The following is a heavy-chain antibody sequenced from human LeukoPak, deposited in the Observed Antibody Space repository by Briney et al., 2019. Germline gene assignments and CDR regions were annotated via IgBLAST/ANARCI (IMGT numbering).Heavy chain of an antibody. Sequence: GGSLRLSCAASKFTFSTFSMNWVRQAPGKGLEWVSYISSSSSTIYYADSVKGRFTISRDNAKNSLYLQMNSLRAEDTAVYYCARDFKYDYYDSSVHFDYWGQGTLVTVSS. CDR1: KFTFSTFS. CDR2: ISSSSSTI. J-gene: IGHJ4*02. CDR3: ARDFKYDYYDSSVHFDY. D-gene: IGHD3-22*01. V-gene: IGHV3-48*01.